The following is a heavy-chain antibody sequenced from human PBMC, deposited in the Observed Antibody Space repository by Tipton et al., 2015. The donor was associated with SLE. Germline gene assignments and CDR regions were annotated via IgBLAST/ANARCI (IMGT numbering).Heavy chain of an antibody. CDR1: GYSISSGYY. V-gene: IGHV4-38-2*02. CDR3: ASRAAAGSFNYYYMDV. Sequence: TLSLTCTVSGYSISSGYYSAWIRQPPGKGLEWIGSIYHSGSTYYNPSLKSRVTISVDTSKNQFSLKLSSVTAADTAVHYCASRAAAGSFNYYYMDVWGKGTTVTVSS. J-gene: IGHJ6*03. CDR2: IYHSGST. D-gene: IGHD6-13*01.